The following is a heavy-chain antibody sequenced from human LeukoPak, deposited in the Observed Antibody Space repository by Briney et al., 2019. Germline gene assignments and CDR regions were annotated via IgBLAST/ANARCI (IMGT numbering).Heavy chain of an antibody. CDR1: GFTVSSNY. J-gene: IGHJ4*02. CDR3: ARDRLHYDSLTGYPAD. V-gene: IGHV3-66*01. CDR2: IYSGGST. D-gene: IGHD3-9*01. Sequence: PGGSLKLSCADSGFTVSSNYMRWVRQAPGKGLEWVSVIYSGGSTHYADSVKGRFTISRDNSKNTLYLQMNSLRAEETAVYYCARDRLHYDSLTGYPADWGQGTLVTVSS.